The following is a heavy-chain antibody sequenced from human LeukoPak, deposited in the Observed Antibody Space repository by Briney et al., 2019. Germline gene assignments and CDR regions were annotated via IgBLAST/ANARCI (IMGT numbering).Heavy chain of an antibody. CDR1: GGSFSGYY. V-gene: IGHV4-34*01. Sequence: SETLSLTCAVYGGSFSGYYWSWIRQPPGKGLEWIGEINHSGSTNYNPSLKSRVTISVDTSKNQFSLKLSSVTAADTAVYYCARGWVLRRRLGYYFDYWGQGTLVTVSS. CDR2: INHSGST. D-gene: IGHD4-17*01. J-gene: IGHJ4*02. CDR3: ARGWVLRRRLGYYFDY.